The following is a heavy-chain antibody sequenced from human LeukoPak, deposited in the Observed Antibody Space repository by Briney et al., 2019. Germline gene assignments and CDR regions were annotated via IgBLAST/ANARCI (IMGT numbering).Heavy chain of an antibody. CDR2: MNPSTGNT. J-gene: IGHJ4*02. CDR3: ARLSETPAFYPGGRYLYLAY. V-gene: IGHV1-8*01. CDR1: GYIFSSYD. D-gene: IGHD2-8*02. Sequence: GASVRVSCKASGYIFSSYDINWVRQAPGQGLEWMGWMNPSTGNTGYAQKFQGRVIMTRDTSTTTAYMELSSLKSEDTAVYYCARLSETPAFYPGGRYLYLAYWGQGAQVTVSS.